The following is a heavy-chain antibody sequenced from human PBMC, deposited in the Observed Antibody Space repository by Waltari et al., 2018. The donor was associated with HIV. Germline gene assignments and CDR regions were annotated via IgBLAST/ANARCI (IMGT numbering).Heavy chain of an antibody. CDR2: INWSGDNT. D-gene: IGHD6-6*01. J-gene: IGHJ4*02. CDR3: AKPPGSSSPGS. V-gene: IGHV3-9*01. CDR1: GFTFDEYA. Sequence: EVHLVESGGGLVQPGRSLRLSCAASGFTFDEYAIHWVRQAPGKGWEWGSGINWSGDNTVDADSLKGRFTISRDNAKNSLSLQMNSLRVEDTALYYCAKPPGSSSPGSWGQGTLVTVSS.